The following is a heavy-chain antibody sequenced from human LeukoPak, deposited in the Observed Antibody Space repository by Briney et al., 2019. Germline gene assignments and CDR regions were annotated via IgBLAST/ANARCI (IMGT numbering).Heavy chain of an antibody. CDR3: VVGDDFDH. CDR1: GFILNNYA. Sequence: GGSLRLSCAGSGFILNNYAMSWVRQAPGKGLEWVGRIKSKANGGTVDYAAPVKGRFTISRDDSKNTVYLQMDSLKSDDTAVFYCVVGDDFDHWGQGTLVTVSS. D-gene: IGHD1-26*01. CDR2: IKSKANGGTV. J-gene: IGHJ4*02. V-gene: IGHV3-15*01.